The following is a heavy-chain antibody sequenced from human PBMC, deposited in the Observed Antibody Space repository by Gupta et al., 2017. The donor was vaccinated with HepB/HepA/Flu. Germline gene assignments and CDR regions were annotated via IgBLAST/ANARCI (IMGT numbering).Heavy chain of an antibody. V-gene: IGHV3-23*01. CDR3: AKYSRPYDMDV. Sequence: EVQLLESGGGLVQPGGSLRLSCAASGFTFSSYTMSWVRQAPGKGLEWVSGISGSGGSTYYADSVKGRFTISRDNSKSTLYLQMNSLRADDTAVYYGAKYSRPYDMDVWGQGTTVTVSS. CDR2: ISGSGGST. D-gene: IGHD1-26*01. CDR1: GFTFSSYT. J-gene: IGHJ6*02.